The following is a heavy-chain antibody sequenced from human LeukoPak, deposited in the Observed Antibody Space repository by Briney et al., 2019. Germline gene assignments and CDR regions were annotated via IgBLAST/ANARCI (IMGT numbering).Heavy chain of an antibody. Sequence: GGSLRLSCAASGFTFSSYSMNWVRQAPGKGLEWVSSISSSSSYIYYADSVKGRFTTSRDNAKNSLYLQMNSLRAEDTAVYYCARDALPYYYDSSGYSLRLDPWGQGTLVTVSS. CDR1: GFTFSSYS. CDR3: ARDALPYYYDSSGYSLRLDP. CDR2: ISSSSSYI. D-gene: IGHD3-22*01. J-gene: IGHJ5*02. V-gene: IGHV3-21*01.